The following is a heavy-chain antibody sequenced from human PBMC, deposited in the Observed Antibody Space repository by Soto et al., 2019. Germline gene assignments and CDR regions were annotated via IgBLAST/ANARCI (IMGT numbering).Heavy chain of an antibody. CDR2: ISGSGSDT. Sequence: GGSLRLSCAASGFTFSSYAMSWVRQAPGKGLEWVSGISGSGSDTNYADSVKGRFTISRDNSKNMLYVQVNNLRAEDTAVYYCTRGHAYDDNSGYYGYWGQGILVTVSS. V-gene: IGHV3-23*01. D-gene: IGHD3-22*01. CDR3: TRGHAYDDNSGYYGY. CDR1: GFTFSSYA. J-gene: IGHJ4*02.